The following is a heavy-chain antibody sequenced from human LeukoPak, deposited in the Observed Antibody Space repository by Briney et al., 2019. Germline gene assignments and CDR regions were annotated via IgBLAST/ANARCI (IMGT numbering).Heavy chain of an antibody. D-gene: IGHD6-13*01. CDR2: IYYSGST. CDR3: ARLERCSWYDIAGAFDI. J-gene: IGHJ3*02. CDR1: GGSISSYY. V-gene: IGHV4-59*01. Sequence: SETLSLTCTVSGGSISSYYWSWIRQPPGKGLEWIGYIYYSGSTNYNPSLKSRVTISVDTSKNQFSLKLSSVTAADTAVYYCARLERCSWYDIAGAFDIWGQGTMVTVSS.